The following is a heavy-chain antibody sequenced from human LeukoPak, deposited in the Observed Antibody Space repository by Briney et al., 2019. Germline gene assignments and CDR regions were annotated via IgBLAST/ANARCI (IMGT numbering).Heavy chain of an antibody. D-gene: IGHD1-26*01. V-gene: IGHV3-30*02. CDR2: IRYDGSNK. Sequence: PGGSLRLSCAASGFTFSSYGMHWVRQAPGKGLEWVAFIRYDGSNKYYADSVKGRFTISRDNSKNTLYLQMNSLRAEDTAVYYCARGYPSHYYMDVWGKGTTVTVSS. CDR3: ARGYPSHYYMDV. J-gene: IGHJ6*03. CDR1: GFTFSSYG.